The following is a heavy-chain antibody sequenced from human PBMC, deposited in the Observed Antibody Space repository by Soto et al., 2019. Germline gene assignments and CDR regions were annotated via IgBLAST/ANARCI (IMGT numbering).Heavy chain of an antibody. V-gene: IGHV3-11*01. CDR3: ARGAEMSTLTKWFDP. CDR1: GFIFSDYY. CDR2: ISGDGNTI. Sequence: GGSLRLSCAASGFIFSDYYMSWFRQAPGKGLEWISYISGDGNTIYYADSVEGRFTISRDNAKNSLHLQMDDLRADDTAVFFCARGAEMSTLTKWFDPWGQGTLVTVSS. D-gene: IGHD1-1*01. J-gene: IGHJ5*02.